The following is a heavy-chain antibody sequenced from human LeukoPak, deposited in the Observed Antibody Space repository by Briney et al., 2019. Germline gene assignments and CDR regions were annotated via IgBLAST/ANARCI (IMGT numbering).Heavy chain of an antibody. V-gene: IGHV3-30*18. CDR1: GFTFSNYG. CDR2: ISTDGTNK. D-gene: IGHD3-10*01. CDR3: AKDNTYYYASGSYYFYFDY. Sequence: GGSLRLSCAASGFTFSNYGLHWVRQAPGKGLEWVALISTDGTNKNYADSVKGRFTISRDNSKNTLYLQMNSLRAEDTAVYYCAKDNTYYYASGSYYFYFDYWGQGTLVTVSS. J-gene: IGHJ4*02.